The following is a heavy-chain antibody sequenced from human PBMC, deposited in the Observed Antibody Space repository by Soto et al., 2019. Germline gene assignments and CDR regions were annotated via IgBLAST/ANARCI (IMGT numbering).Heavy chain of an antibody. Sequence: QVQLVQSGAEVKKPGSSVKVSCKASGGTFSSYAISWVRQAPGQGLEWMGGIIPIFGTANYAQKFQGRVTITADESTSTAYMELSSRRSEDTAVYYCAGGQSFGVVIIPDAFDIWGQGTMVTVSS. CDR2: IIPIFGTA. J-gene: IGHJ3*02. V-gene: IGHV1-69*12. D-gene: IGHD3-3*01. CDR1: GGTFSSYA. CDR3: AGGQSFGVVIIPDAFDI.